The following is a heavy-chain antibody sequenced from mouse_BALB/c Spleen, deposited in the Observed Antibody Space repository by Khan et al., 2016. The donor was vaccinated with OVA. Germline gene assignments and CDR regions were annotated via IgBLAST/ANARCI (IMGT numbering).Heavy chain of an antibody. D-gene: IGHD2-1*01. V-gene: IGHV5-9*03. J-gene: IGHJ3*01. CDR2: ISSGGDNT. Sequence: EVELVESGGGLVKPGGSLKLSCAASGFTFSSYTMSWVRQTPEKRLEWVATISSGGDNTYYPDSVKGRFTISSDNAKNNLYLQMSSLRSEDTALYYCARSNYGTFAYWGQGTRVTVAA. CDR3: ARSNYGTFAY. CDR1: GFTFSSYT.